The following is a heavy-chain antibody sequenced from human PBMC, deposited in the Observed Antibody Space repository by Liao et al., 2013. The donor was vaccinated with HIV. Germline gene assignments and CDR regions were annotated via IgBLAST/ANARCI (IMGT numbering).Heavy chain of an antibody. D-gene: IGHD6-13*01. V-gene: IGHV4-61*08. CDR2: IFYIGST. CDR1: GGSISSSDYY. J-gene: IGHJ6*03. CDR3: ASEYSSSLLDPYYYYMCV. Sequence: QVQLQESGPGLVKPSETLSLTCTVSGGSISSSDYYWSWIRQAPGKGLEWIGYIFYIGSTNYNPSLKSRVTISVDTSKNQFSLHLNSVTAADTAVYYCASEYSSSLLDPYYYYMCVWGKGTTVTVSS.